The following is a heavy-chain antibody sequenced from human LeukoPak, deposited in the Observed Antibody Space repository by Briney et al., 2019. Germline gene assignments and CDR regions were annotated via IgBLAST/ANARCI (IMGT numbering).Heavy chain of an antibody. D-gene: IGHD6-19*01. Sequence: GESLKISCETSGYSFTTYWIGWVRQRPGTGLEWMGIIYPGDSDTRYSPSFQGQVTISADKSISTAYLQWSSLKASDTAMYYCAIKAVAGEFDYWGQGTLVTVSS. J-gene: IGHJ4*02. CDR1: GYSFTTYW. V-gene: IGHV5-51*01. CDR3: AIKAVAGEFDY. CDR2: IYPGDSDT.